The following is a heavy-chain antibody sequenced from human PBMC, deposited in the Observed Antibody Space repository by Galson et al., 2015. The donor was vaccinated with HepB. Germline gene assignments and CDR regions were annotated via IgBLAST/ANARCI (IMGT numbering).Heavy chain of an antibody. D-gene: IGHD4-17*01. J-gene: IGHJ6*02. CDR3: ARDRGRSDYGYYYDMDV. CDR2: ISGSSTYI. Sequence: SLRLSCAASGFTFSYYTIHWVRQAPGKGLEWVSSISGSSTYIYYTDSVWGRFTVSRDNSNDSLHLQMNSLRVEDTAVYYCARDRGRSDYGYYYDMDVWGQGTTVTVSS. CDR1: GFTFSYYT. V-gene: IGHV3-21*01.